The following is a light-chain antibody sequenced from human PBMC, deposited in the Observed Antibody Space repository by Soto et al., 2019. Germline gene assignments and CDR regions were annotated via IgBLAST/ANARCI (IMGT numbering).Light chain of an antibody. CDR3: QQRSAGLTIR. Sequence: LTHAPTSLSTSTPYTATLSCRCSQSVSSNLAWHQQKPGQAPRLLIYDASNRATGIQARFSGSGSGTDFTLTISTLEPEDFAVYYSQQRSAGLTIRFCEGARLDIK. V-gene: IGKV3-11*01. CDR2: DAS. J-gene: IGKJ5*01. CDR1: QSVSSN.